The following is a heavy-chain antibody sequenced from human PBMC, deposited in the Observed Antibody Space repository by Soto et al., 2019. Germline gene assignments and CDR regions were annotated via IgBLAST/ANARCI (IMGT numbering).Heavy chain of an antibody. CDR3: ARLQLLVGGYYYGLDV. D-gene: IGHD6-19*01. J-gene: IGHJ6*02. Sequence: QVPLVESGGGVVQPGRSLRLSCAASGFTFSSYGMHWVRQAPGKGLEWVAVIWYDGSNKYYADSVKGRFTISRDNSKNTLYLQMNSLRAEDTAVYYCARLQLLVGGYYYGLDVWGQGTTVTVSS. V-gene: IGHV3-33*01. CDR2: IWYDGSNK. CDR1: GFTFSSYG.